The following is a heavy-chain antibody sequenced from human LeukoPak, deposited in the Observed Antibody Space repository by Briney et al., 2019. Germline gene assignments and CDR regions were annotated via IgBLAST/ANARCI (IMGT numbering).Heavy chain of an antibody. J-gene: IGHJ4*02. V-gene: IGHV3-23*01. CDR2: ISCSGGST. CDR3: AKEYLVGATTRFDY. D-gene: IGHD1-26*01. CDR1: GFTFSSYA. Sequence: GGSLRLSCAASGFTFSSYAMSWVRQAPGKGLEWVSAISCSGGSTYYADSVKGRFTISRDNSKNTMYLQMNSMRAEDTAVYYCAKEYLVGATTRFDYWGQGPLVTVSS.